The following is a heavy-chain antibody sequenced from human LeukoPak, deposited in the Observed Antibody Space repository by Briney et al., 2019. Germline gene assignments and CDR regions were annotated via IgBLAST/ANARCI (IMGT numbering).Heavy chain of an antibody. D-gene: IGHD6-19*01. V-gene: IGHV3-23*01. CDR1: GFTFSSYA. CDR2: ISGSGGST. CDR3: AKARSGWYDFDY. J-gene: IGHJ4*02. Sequence: GGSLRLSCAASGFTFSSYAMSWARQAPGKGLEWVSAISGSGGSTYYADSVKGRFTISRDNSKNTLYLQMNSLRAEDTAVYYCAKARSGWYDFDYWGQGTLVTVSS.